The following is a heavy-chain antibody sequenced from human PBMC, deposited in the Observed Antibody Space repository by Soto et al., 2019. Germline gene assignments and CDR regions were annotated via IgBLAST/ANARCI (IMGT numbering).Heavy chain of an antibody. D-gene: IGHD1-26*01. V-gene: IGHV1-45*02. J-gene: IGHJ4*02. CDR3: ASGGAVSGPFTWELPDH. Sequence: QMQLVQSGAEVTKTGSSVTVSCQALGNTFSYRYLHWVRQAPGQALEWMGWIAPFSGDVHYAQKFKERVTLTRDRSINTAYMRMSSLRSEDTAIYFCASGGAVSGPFTWELPDHWGQGTLVTVSS. CDR1: GNTFSYRY. CDR2: IAPFSGDV.